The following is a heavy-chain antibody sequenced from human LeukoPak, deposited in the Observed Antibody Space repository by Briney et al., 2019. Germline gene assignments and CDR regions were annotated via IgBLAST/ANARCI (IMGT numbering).Heavy chain of an antibody. CDR3: AKDKYSSGWNEGWFDP. CDR1: GFTLNDYA. Sequence: ARSLKLPCASSGFTLNDYAMHCARQAPGKAPYRVSGISWNSGSIGYAGSVKGRFTISRDNAKNSVYLQMNSLRLEDTALYYCAKDKYSSGWNEGWFDPWGQGTLVTVSS. CDR2: ISWNSGSI. J-gene: IGHJ5*02. D-gene: IGHD6-19*01. V-gene: IGHV3-9*01.